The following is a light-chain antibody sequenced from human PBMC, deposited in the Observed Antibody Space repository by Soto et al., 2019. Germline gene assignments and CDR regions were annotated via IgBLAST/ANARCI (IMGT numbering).Light chain of an antibody. Sequence: DIVMTQSPLSLPVTPGEPASISFRSSQSLLHSNGYNYLDWYLQKPGQSPQLLIYLGSNRASGVPDRFSGSGSGTDFTLKISRVEAEDVGVYYCMQALQTPITFGQGTRLEI. CDR2: LGS. J-gene: IGKJ5*01. CDR1: QSLLHSNGYNY. CDR3: MQALQTPIT. V-gene: IGKV2-28*01.